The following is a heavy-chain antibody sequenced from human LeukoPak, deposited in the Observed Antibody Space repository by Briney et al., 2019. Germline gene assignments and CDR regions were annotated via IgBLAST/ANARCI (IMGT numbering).Heavy chain of an antibody. Sequence: GGSLRLSCGPSGFTFSTYGMHWVRQAPGKGLEWVAFIRYVGSIKYYADSVRRRFTISRDNSKNTLYLQMNSRRAEDTVVYYCAVPGDNCGEGTLGTVSS. CDR1: GFTFSTYG. CDR2: IRYVGSIK. V-gene: IGHV3-30*02. CDR3: AVPGDN. J-gene: IGHJ4*02.